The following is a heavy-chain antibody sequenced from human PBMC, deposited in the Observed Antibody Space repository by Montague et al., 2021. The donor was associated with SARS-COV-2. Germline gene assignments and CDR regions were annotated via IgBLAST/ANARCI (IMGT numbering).Heavy chain of an antibody. J-gene: IGHJ5*01. CDR2: ISTNGAT. CDR3: ASALWSSRSWFDS. Sequence: SLRLSCAASGFTFSSYDLHWVRQATVKRSEWVSGISTNGATYYPXSVKGRFTISRENAKSCFYLQMNSLTAGDTAVYYCASALWSSRSWFDSWGQGTLVTVSP. CDR1: GFTFSSYD. D-gene: IGHD3-3*01. V-gene: IGHV3-13*01.